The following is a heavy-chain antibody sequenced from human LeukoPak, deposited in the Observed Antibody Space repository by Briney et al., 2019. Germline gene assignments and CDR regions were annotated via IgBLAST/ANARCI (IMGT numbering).Heavy chain of an antibody. J-gene: IGHJ4*02. V-gene: IGHV1-69*13. CDR1: GGPFSRYV. CDR3: ARNGPALVTRYFDY. CDR2: IIPSFGTA. Sequence: SVKVSCKVSGGPFSRYVINWVRQAPGQGLEWMGGIIPSFGTATYAQKFKGRVTITADESTTTTYLALTSLRSEDTAVYYCARNGPALVTRYFDYWGQGTLVSVSS. D-gene: IGHD1-1*01.